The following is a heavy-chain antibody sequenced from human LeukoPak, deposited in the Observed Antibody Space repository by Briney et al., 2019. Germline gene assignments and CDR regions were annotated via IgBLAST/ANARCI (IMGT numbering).Heavy chain of an antibody. CDR2: IIPILGIA. CDR1: GGTFSSYA. V-gene: IGHV1-69*04. J-gene: IGHJ5*02. Sequence: ASVKVSRKASGGTFSSYAISWVRQAPGQGLEWMGRIIPILGIANYAQKFQGRVTITADKSTSTAYMELSSLRSEDTAVYYCARGGHDGYNYPWGQGTLVTVSS. CDR3: ARGGHDGYNYP. D-gene: IGHD5-24*01.